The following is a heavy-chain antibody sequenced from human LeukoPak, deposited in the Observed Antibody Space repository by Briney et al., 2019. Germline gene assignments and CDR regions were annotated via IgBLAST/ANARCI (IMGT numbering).Heavy chain of an antibody. Sequence: ASVKVSCKASGYTFTNYYMHWVRQAPGQGLEWMGIINPSGGSTTYAQKFQGRVTVTRDTSTSTVHMELSGLRPEDTAVYYCARDQEGFDYWGQGTLVTVSS. J-gene: IGHJ4*02. V-gene: IGHV1-46*01. CDR1: GYTFTNYY. CDR2: INPSGGST. CDR3: ARDQEGFDY.